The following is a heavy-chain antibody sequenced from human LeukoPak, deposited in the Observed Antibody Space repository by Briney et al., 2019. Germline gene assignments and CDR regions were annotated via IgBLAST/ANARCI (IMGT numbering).Heavy chain of an antibody. V-gene: IGHV4-4*07. CDR3: ARVGYGGYGVLDY. CDR1: GGSINSDF. CDR2: IHSSVTT. Sequence: SETLSLTCSVSGGSINSDFWTWIRQPAGKVLEWIGRIHSSVTTIYSPSLKSRVTMSLDMAKKQFSLKVTSVTAADTAVYYCARVGYGGYGVLDYWGQGILVTVSS. J-gene: IGHJ4*02. D-gene: IGHD4-17*01.